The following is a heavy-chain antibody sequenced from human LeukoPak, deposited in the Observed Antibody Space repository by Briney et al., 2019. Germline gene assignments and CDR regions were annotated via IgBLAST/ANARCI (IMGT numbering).Heavy chain of an antibody. Sequence: GGSLRLSCAASGFSFSSYAMSWVRQAPGKGLEWVANINQDGSEKFYVDSVKGRFTISRDNAKNSLYLQTNSLRAEDTAIYYCAKESLYDDWDYWGQGTLVTVSS. CDR3: AKESLYDDWDY. J-gene: IGHJ4*02. CDR2: INQDGSEK. CDR1: GFSFSSYA. V-gene: IGHV3-7*03. D-gene: IGHD4-17*01.